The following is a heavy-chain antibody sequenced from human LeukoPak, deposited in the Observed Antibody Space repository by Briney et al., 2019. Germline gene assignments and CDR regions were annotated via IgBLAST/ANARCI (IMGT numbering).Heavy chain of an antibody. CDR1: GRSISSYY. J-gene: IGHJ4*02. D-gene: IGHD3-10*01. Sequence: PSETLSLTCTVSGRSISSYYWSWIRQPPGKGLEWIGYIYYSGSTNYNPSLKSRVTISVDTSKNQFSLKLSSVTAADTAVYYCARPAHYGSGSYPYYFDYWGQGTLVTVSS. CDR2: IYYSGST. CDR3: ARPAHYGSGSYPYYFDY. V-gene: IGHV4-59*01.